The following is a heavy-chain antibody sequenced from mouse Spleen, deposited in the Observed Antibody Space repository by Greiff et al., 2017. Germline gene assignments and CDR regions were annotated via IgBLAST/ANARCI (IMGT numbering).Heavy chain of an antibody. V-gene: IGHV1-15*01. CDR1: GYTFTDYE. CDR2: IDPETGGT. J-gene: IGHJ3*01. Sequence: VHLVESGAELVRPGASVTLSCKASGYTFTDYEMHWVKQTPVHGLEWIGAIDPETGGTAYNQKFKGKAILTADKSSSTAYMELRSLTSEDSAVYYCTREPAWFAYWGQGTLVTVSA. CDR3: TREPAWFAY.